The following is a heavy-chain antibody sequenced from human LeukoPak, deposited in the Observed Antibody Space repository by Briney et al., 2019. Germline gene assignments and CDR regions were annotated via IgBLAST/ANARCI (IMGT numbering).Heavy chain of an antibody. CDR2: INPNSGAT. D-gene: IGHD3-9*01. Sequence: ASVKVSCKASGYMFTNYRLNWVRQAPGEGLEWMGWINPNSGATNYAQNFQGRVTMTRDTSISTAYMEVSRLRPDDTAVYYCAIGGNYEILTGSPYPCYWGQGTLVTVSS. V-gene: IGHV1-2*02. CDR3: AIGGNYEILTGSPYPCY. CDR1: GYMFTNYR. J-gene: IGHJ4*02.